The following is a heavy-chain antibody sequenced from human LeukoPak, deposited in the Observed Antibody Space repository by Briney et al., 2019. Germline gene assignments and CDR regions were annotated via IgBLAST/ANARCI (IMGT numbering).Heavy chain of an antibody. CDR1: GFTFSNYA. Sequence: GGSLRLSCAASGFTFSNYAMSWVRQAPGKGLEWVSAISGSGGSTYYADSVKGRFTISRDNSKNSLYLQMNSLRTEDTALYYCAKDPKGIVGAPFDYWGQGTLVTVSS. V-gene: IGHV3-43*02. J-gene: IGHJ4*02. CDR3: AKDPKGIVGAPFDY. D-gene: IGHD1-26*01. CDR2: ISGSGGST.